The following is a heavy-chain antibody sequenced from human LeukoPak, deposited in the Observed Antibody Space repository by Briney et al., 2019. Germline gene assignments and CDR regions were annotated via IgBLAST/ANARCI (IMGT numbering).Heavy chain of an antibody. D-gene: IGHD6-13*01. J-gene: IGHJ4*02. Sequence: PGGSLRLSCAASGFTFSSYAMSWVRQAPGKGLEWVSGISWNSGSIGYADSVKGRFTIYRDNAKDSLYLQMNSLRAEDTALYYCAKSSRLHPLDYWGQGTLVTVSS. CDR2: ISWNSGSI. CDR1: GFTFSSYA. V-gene: IGHV3-9*01. CDR3: AKSSRLHPLDY.